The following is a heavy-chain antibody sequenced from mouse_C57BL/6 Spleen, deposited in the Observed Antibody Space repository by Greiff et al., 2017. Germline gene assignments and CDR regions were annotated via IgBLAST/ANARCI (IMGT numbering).Heavy chain of an antibody. V-gene: IGHV1-50*01. D-gene: IGHD2-3*01. CDR3: ARGEDGRYFEV. J-gene: IGHJ1*03. CDR2: IDPSDSYT. Sequence: QVQLQQPGAELVKPGASVKLSCKASGYTFTSYWMQWVKQRTGQGLEWIGEIDPSDSYTNYNQKFKGKATLTVDTSASTAYMQLSSLTSEDSAVYYSARGEDGRYFEVWGTGTTVTVSS. CDR1: GYTFTSYW.